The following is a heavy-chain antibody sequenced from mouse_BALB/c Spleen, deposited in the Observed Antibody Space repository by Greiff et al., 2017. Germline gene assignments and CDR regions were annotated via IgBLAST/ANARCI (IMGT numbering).Heavy chain of an antibody. J-gene: IGHJ4*01. CDR2: ISSGGSYT. CDR3: ARLTPYYAMDY. CDR1: GFTFSSYG. Sequence: EVKLMESGGDLVKPGGSLKLSCAASGFTFSSYGMSWVRQTPDKRLEWVATISSGGSYTYYPDSVKGRFTISRDNAKNTLYLQMSSLKSEDTAMYYCARLTPYYAMDYWGQGTSVTVSS. V-gene: IGHV5-6*01.